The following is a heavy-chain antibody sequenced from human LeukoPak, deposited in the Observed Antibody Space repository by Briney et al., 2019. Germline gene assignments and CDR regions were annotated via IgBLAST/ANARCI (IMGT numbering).Heavy chain of an antibody. J-gene: IGHJ3*02. Sequence: AGGSLRLSCAASGFTFSSNWMHWVRQAPGKGLVWVSRINSDGSSTSYADSVKGRFTISRDNSKNTLYLQMNSLRAEDTAVYYCAKDPEQWLEKYAFDIWGQGTMVTVSS. V-gene: IGHV3-74*01. CDR3: AKDPEQWLEKYAFDI. D-gene: IGHD6-19*01. CDR1: GFTFSSNW. CDR2: INSDGSST.